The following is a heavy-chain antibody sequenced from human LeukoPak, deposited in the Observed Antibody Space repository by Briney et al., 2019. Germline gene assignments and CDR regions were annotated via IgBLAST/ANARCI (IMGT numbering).Heavy chain of an antibody. V-gene: IGHV3-48*03. Sequence: GGSLRLSCAASGFTFSSYEMNWVRQAPGKGLEWVSYISSSGSTIYYADSVKGRFTISRDNAKNLLYLQMNSLRAEDTAVYYCAGAGDYYDSSGYLEPFDYWGQGTLVTVSS. CDR3: AGAGDYYDSSGYLEPFDY. D-gene: IGHD3-22*01. J-gene: IGHJ4*02. CDR2: ISSSGSTI. CDR1: GFTFSSYE.